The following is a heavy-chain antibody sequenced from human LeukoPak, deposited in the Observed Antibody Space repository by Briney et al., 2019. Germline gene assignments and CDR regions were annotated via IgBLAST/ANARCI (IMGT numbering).Heavy chain of an antibody. Sequence: GGSLRLSCAASGFTFSSYWMSWVRQAPGKGPEWVANIKQDGSEKYYVDSVKGRFTISRDNAKNSLYLQMNSLRAEDTAVYYCARDVSRYYDFWSGYYTGIPLDYWGQGTLVTVSS. CDR3: ARDVSRYYDFWSGYYTGIPLDY. J-gene: IGHJ4*02. V-gene: IGHV3-7*01. D-gene: IGHD3-3*01. CDR2: IKQDGSEK. CDR1: GFTFSSYW.